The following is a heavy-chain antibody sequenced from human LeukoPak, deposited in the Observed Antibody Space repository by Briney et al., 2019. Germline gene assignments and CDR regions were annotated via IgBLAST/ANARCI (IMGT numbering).Heavy chain of an antibody. D-gene: IGHD6-19*01. CDR2: ISYDGSNK. CDR3: ARVFSSGWPVDY. CDR1: GFTFSSYA. V-gene: IGHV3-30-3*01. Sequence: GGSLRLSCAASGFTFSSYAMHWVRQAPGKGLEWVAVISYDGSNKYYADSVKGRFTISRDNAKNSLYLQMNSLRAEDTAVFYCARVFSSGWPVDYWGQGTLVTVSS. J-gene: IGHJ4*02.